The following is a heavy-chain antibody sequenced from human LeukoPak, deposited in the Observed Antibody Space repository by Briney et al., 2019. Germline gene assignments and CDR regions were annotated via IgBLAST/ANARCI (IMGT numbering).Heavy chain of an antibody. Sequence: GGSLRLSCAASGFTFSSYAMHWVRQAPGKGLEWVAVISYDGSNKYYADSVKGRFTISRDNSKNTLYLQMNSLRAEDTAVYYCASGPRSGSGWPYYFDYWGQGTLVTVSS. CDR1: GFTFSSYA. CDR3: ASGPRSGSGWPYYFDY. CDR2: ISYDGSNK. J-gene: IGHJ4*02. V-gene: IGHV3-30-3*01. D-gene: IGHD6-19*01.